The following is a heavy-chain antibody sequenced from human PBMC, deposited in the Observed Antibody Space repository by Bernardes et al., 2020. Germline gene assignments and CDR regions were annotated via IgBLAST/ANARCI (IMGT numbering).Heavy chain of an antibody. D-gene: IGHD6-19*01. J-gene: IGHJ6*03. CDR2: INHSGST. V-gene: IGHV4-34*01. Sequence: SEPLSLTCAVYGGSFSGYYWSWIRQPPGKGLEWIGEINHSGSTNYNPSLKSRVTISVDTSKNQFSLKLSSVTAADTAVYYCARGPKAVAGRSYYYYMDVWGKGTTVTVSS. CDR1: GGSFSGYY. CDR3: ARGPKAVAGRSYYYYMDV.